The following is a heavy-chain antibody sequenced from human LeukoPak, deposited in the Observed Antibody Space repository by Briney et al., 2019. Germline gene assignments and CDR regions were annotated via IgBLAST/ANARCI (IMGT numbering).Heavy chain of an antibody. Sequence: SQTLSLTCTVSGVSTITNYWSWLRQSPGKGLEWVGNIYYTGGATYNPSLQTPVTISLDTSKNQFSLTLNSVTAADTAIYYCAREGSVSTGRWKNYYHFMDVWGKGTTVIVSS. D-gene: IGHD2-8*02. J-gene: IGHJ6*03. CDR3: AREGSVSTGRWKNYYHFMDV. CDR1: GVSTITNY. V-gene: IGHV4-59*01. CDR2: IYYTGGA.